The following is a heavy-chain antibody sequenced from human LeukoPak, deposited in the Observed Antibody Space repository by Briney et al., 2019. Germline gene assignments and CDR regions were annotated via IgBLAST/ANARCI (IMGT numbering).Heavy chain of an antibody. CDR3: ARQGALVKGIDY. J-gene: IGHJ4*02. D-gene: IGHD6-13*01. V-gene: IGHV1-2*02. CDR2: INPNSGVT. CDR1: GYTFTGYY. Sequence: GASVKVSCKASGYTFTGYYMHWVRQAPGQGLEWMGWINPNSGVTNYAQKFQGRVTMTRDTSSSTVYMELSRLRSDDTAAYYCARQGALVKGIDYWGQGTLVTVSS.